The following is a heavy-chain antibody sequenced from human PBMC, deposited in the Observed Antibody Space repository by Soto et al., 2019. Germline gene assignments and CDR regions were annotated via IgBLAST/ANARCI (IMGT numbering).Heavy chain of an antibody. Sequence: GGSLRLSCAASGFTFSSYSMNWVRQAPGKGLEWVSSISSSSSYIYYADSVKGRFTISRDNAKNSLYLQMNSLRAEDTAVYYCARPSGYDWVSDYWGQGTLVTVSS. D-gene: IGHD5-12*01. V-gene: IGHV3-21*01. CDR3: ARPSGYDWVSDY. CDR2: ISSSSSYI. J-gene: IGHJ4*02. CDR1: GFTFSSYS.